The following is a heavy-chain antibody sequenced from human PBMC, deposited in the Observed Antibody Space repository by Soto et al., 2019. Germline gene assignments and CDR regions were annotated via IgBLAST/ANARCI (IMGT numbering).Heavy chain of an antibody. CDR2: IKVGSSLI. D-gene: IGHD3-10*01. CDR3: VAGPKIGVRWGF. V-gene: IGHV3-21*01. CDR1: GFSFSAYN. J-gene: IGHJ1*01. Sequence: GWPLRLSCIGSGFSFSAYNMNWVRQAPGKGLEWVSCIKVGSSLIYQPDSMKGRFTISRDDARNSVYLQINSLRAEDRALYFCVAGPKIGVRWGFWGRGTQVTGSS.